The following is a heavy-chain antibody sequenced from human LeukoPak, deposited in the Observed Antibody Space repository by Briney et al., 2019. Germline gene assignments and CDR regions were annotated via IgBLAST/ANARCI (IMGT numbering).Heavy chain of an antibody. CDR1: GFTFNINW. J-gene: IGHJ4*02. Sequence: PGGSLRLSCVASGFTFNINWMIWVRQAPGKGLEWVSNIKQDGSEKYYVDSVKGRFTISRDNAKNSLSLQMNILRAEDTAVYYCGRDKSYDRYFDSWGRGTLVTVSS. V-gene: IGHV3-7*01. D-gene: IGHD3-9*01. CDR2: IKQDGSEK. CDR3: GRDKSYDRYFDS.